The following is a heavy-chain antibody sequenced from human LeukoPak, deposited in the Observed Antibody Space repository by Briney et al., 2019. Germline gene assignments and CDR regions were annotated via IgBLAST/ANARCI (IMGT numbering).Heavy chain of an antibody. J-gene: IGHJ4*02. CDR3: ARVPEYSGSYYGLFDY. Sequence: SETLSLTCAVYGGSFSGYYWSWIRPPPGKGLEWIGEINHSGSTNYNPSLKTRVTISVDTAKNQFSLKLSSVTAADAAVYYCARVPEYSGSYYGLFDYWGQGTLVTVSS. V-gene: IGHV4-34*01. CDR1: GGSFSGYY. D-gene: IGHD1-26*01. CDR2: INHSGST.